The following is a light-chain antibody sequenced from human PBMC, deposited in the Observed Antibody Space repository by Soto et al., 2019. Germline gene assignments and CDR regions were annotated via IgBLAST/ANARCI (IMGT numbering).Light chain of an antibody. Sequence: QAVVTQPPSVSAAPGQTVTISCSGISSNIGNNYVSWYQQLPGTAPKLLIYDNNRRPSGIPDRFSGSKSGTSATLGITGLQTGDEADYYCGTWDSSLSGVVFGGGTKLTVL. CDR3: GTWDSSLSGVV. CDR1: SSNIGNNY. CDR2: DNN. J-gene: IGLJ2*01. V-gene: IGLV1-51*01.